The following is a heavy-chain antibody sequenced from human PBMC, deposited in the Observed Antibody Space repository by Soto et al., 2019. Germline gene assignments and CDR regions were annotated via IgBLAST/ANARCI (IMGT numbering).Heavy chain of an antibody. J-gene: IGHJ5*02. CDR1: GGSISSYY. CDR2: IYTSGST. CDR3: ARAPYIVAAGTEWFDP. V-gene: IGHV4-4*07. Sequence: SETLSLTCTVSGGSISSYYWNWIRQPAGKGLEWIGRIYTSGSTNYNPSLKSRVTMSVDTSKNQFSLKLSSVTAADTAVYYCARAPYIVAAGTEWFDPWGQGTPVTVSS. D-gene: IGHD5-12*01.